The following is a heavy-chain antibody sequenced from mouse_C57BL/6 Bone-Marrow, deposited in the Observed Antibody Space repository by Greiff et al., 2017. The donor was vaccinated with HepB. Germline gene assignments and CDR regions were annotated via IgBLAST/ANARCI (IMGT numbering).Heavy chain of an antibody. CDR3: ARRGVTKGFAY. Sequence: QVHVKQSGAELARPGASVKLSCKASGYTFTSYGISWVKQRTGQGLEWIGEIYPRIGNTYYNEKFKGKATLTAGKYSSTAYMELRSLTSEDSAVYFCARRGVTKGFAYWGQGTLVTVSA. J-gene: IGHJ3*01. CDR1: GYTFTSYG. CDR2: IYPRIGNT. V-gene: IGHV1-81*01. D-gene: IGHD2-2*01.